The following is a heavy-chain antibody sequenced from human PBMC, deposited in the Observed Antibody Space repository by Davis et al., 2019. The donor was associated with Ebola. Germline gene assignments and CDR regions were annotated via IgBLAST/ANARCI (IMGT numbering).Heavy chain of an antibody. Sequence: MPGGSLRLSCAASGFSFTDAWMNWIRQPPGKGLEWIGYIYYSGSTHYNPSLKSRVTISVDTSKNQFSLKLSSVTAADTAVYYCARTNGGIVVVPDAFDIWGQGTKVTVSS. CDR3: ARTNGGIVVVPDAFDI. J-gene: IGHJ3*02. V-gene: IGHV4-59*01. CDR1: GFSFTDAW. D-gene: IGHD3-22*01. CDR2: IYYSGST.